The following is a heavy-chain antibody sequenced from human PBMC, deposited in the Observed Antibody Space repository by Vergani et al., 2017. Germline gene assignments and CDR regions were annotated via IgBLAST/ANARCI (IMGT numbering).Heavy chain of an antibody. CDR1: GYTFSDYY. V-gene: IGHV1-2*02. Sequence: QVQLVQSGAELKKPGASVRVSCKASGYTFSDYYIHWVRQAPGQGPEWLGWMNPDDGDTMYAEKFKGRVTMTRVTSLSTGYMDLTRLTSDDTAIYYCARGDYGILTGYRYWGQGTLVTVSA. CDR3: ARGDYGILTGYRY. D-gene: IGHD3-9*01. J-gene: IGHJ4*02. CDR2: MNPDDGDT.